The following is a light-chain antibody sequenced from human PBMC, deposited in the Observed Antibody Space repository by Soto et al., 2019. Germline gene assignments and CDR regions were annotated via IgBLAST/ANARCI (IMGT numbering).Light chain of an antibody. Sequence: QSALTQPASVSGSPGQSITISCTGTISDIGTYNYVSWYQQHPGKAPRLMIYEVSNRPSGVSIRFSGSKSGKTASLTISGLQAEDEAHYYCSTYTNSIAVFGGGTKLTVL. CDR2: EVS. CDR1: ISDIGTYNY. J-gene: IGLJ2*01. CDR3: STYTNSIAV. V-gene: IGLV2-14*01.